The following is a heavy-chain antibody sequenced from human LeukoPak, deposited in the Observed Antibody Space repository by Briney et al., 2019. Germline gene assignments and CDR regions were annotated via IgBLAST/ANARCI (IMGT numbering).Heavy chain of an antibody. D-gene: IGHD3-22*01. V-gene: IGHV3-20*04. CDR2: INWNGGST. CDR1: GFTFDDYG. J-gene: IGHJ3*02. CDR3: ARELTYYYDSSSYSPGAFDI. Sequence: PGGSLRLSCAASGFTFDDYGMSWVRQAPGKGLEWVSGINWNGGSTGYADSVKGRFTISRDNAKNSLYLQMNSLRAEDTALYYCARELTYYYDSSSYSPGAFDIWGQGTMVTVSS.